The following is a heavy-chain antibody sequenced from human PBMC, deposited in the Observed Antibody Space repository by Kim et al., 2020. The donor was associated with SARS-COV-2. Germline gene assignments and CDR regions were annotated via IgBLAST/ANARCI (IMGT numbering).Heavy chain of an antibody. J-gene: IGHJ4*02. CDR3: ANYYDSREYYFDY. V-gene: IGHV1-69*01. Sequence: YAQKSQGRVTITADESTSTAYMELSSLRSEDTAVYYCANYYDSREYYFDYWGQGTLVTVSS. D-gene: IGHD3-22*01.